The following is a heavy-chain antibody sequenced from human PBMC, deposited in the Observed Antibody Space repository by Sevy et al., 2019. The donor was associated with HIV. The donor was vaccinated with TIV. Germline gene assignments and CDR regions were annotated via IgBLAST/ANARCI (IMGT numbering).Heavy chain of an antibody. CDR3: AKYCSHYFDNSGYGEAFDI. D-gene: IGHD3-22*01. V-gene: IGHV4-39*01. CDR1: GASISSTIYY. CDR2: IHHSGNT. Sequence: SETLSLTCSVSGASISSTIYYWAWIRQSPGKGLEWFGSIHHSGNTYYNLSLNSRLTISVDTSKNQFSLKLNSVTAADTAVYYCAKYCSHYFDNSGYGEAFDIWGQGTKVTVSS. J-gene: IGHJ3*02.